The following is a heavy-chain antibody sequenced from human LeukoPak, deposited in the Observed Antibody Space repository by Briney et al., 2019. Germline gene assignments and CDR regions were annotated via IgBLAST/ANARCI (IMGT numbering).Heavy chain of an antibody. J-gene: IGHJ6*02. CDR1: GGSISSYY. D-gene: IGHD3-22*01. CDR2: IYYSGST. CDR3: ARDGVNKIGVGGTNYYGMDV. V-gene: IGHV4-59*12. Sequence: PSETLSLTCTVSGGSISSYYWSWIRQPPGKGLEWIGYIYYSGSTYYNPSLKSRVTISVDTSKNQFSLKLSSVTAADTAVYYCARDGVNKIGVGGTNYYGMDVWGQGTTVTVSS.